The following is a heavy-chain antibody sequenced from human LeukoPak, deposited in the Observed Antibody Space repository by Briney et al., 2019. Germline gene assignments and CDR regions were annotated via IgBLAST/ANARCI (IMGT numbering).Heavy chain of an antibody. CDR2: IWYDGSNK. J-gene: IGHJ2*01. D-gene: IGHD2-15*01. V-gene: IGHV3-33*06. CDR3: AKDGGTSYWYFDL. CDR1: GFTFSNYA. Sequence: GGSLRLSCAASGFTFSNYAMSWVRQAPGKGLEWVAVIWYDGSNKYYADSVKGRFTISRDNSKNTLYLQMNSLRAEDTAVYYCAKDGGTSYWYFDLWGRGTLVTVSS.